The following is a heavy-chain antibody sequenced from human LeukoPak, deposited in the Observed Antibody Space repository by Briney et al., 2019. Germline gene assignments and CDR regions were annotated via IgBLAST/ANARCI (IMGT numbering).Heavy chain of an antibody. V-gene: IGHV4-31*11. CDR1: GGSISSGGYY. J-gene: IGHJ4*02. D-gene: IGHD3-10*01. CDR3: ARYREGITLDY. Sequence: SETLSLTCAVSGGSISSGGYYWSWIRQHPGKGLEWIGYIYYSGSTYYNPSLKSRVTISVDTSKNQFSLKLSSVTAADTAVYYCARYREGITLDYWGQGTLVTVSS. CDR2: IYYSGST.